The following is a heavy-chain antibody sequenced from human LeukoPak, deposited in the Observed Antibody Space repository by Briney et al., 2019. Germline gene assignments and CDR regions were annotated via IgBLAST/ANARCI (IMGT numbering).Heavy chain of an antibody. CDR1: GYTFTSYD. V-gene: IGHV1-8*01. CDR2: MNPNSGIT. J-gene: IGHJ1*01. CDR3: AKNNATVRYFQH. Sequence: ASVKVSCKTSGYTFTSYDINWVRQATGQGPKWMGLMNPNSGITGYAQKFQGRVTMTRNTSISTAYMELSSLRSEDTAVYYCAKNNATVRYFQHWGQGTLVTVSS. D-gene: IGHD4-17*01.